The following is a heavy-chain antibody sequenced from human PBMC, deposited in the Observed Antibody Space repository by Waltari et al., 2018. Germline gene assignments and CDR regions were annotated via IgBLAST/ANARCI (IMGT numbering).Heavy chain of an antibody. CDR1: GFTFRYFG. J-gene: IGHJ3*02. V-gene: IGHV3-30*02. CDR3: AKDRGGGYGGLRPDAFDI. Sequence: HLVESGGGVVQPGGSLRLSCAASGFTFRYFGMHWVRQAPGKGGEWVVFIRYDGSNQEYVDSVKGRFSISRDNSRNTVYLQMNSLRVEDTAVYYCAKDRGGGYGGLRPDAFDIWGEGTRVIVSS. D-gene: IGHD3-10*01. CDR2: IRYDGSNQ.